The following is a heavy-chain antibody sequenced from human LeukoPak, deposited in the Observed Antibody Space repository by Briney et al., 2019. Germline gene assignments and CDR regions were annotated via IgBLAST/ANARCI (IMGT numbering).Heavy chain of an antibody. V-gene: IGHV4-34*01. CDR3: ARGAWIQLWLSFDY. CDR1: GGSFSGYY. D-gene: IGHD5-18*01. CDR2: INHSGST. J-gene: IGHJ4*02. Sequence: KPSETLSLTCAVYGGSFSGYYWSWIRQPPGKGLEWIGEINHSGSTNYNPSLKSRVTISVDKSKNQFSLKLSSVTAADTAVYYCARGAWIQLWLSFDYWGQGTLVTVSS.